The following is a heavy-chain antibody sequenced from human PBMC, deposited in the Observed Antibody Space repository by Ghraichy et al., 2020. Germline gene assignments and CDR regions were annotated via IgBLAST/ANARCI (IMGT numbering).Heavy chain of an antibody. D-gene: IGHD6-19*01. CDR1: GGSLSNYV. CDR2: VNDRGNT. Sequence: SETLSLTCAVYGGSLSNYVWSWIRQSPGKGLEWIGEVNDRGNTNYNPSLKSRVTISIDTSKNQFSLKLSSVTAADTAVYYCARQSFSSGWYVRSGASDIWGQGTMVTVSS. CDR3: ARQSFSSGWYVRSGASDI. V-gene: IGHV4-34*01. J-gene: IGHJ3*02.